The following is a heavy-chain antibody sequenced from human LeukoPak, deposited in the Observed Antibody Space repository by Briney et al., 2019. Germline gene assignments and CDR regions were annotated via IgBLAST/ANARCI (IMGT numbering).Heavy chain of an antibody. Sequence: ASVKVSCKASGGTFSSYAISWVRQAPGQGLEWMGGIIPIFGTANYPQKFQGRVTITADESTSTAYMELSSLRSEDTAVYYCATAVAGTRVGYYYGMDVWGQGTTVTVSS. D-gene: IGHD6-19*01. J-gene: IGHJ6*02. CDR3: ATAVAGTRVGYYYGMDV. CDR1: GGTFSSYA. CDR2: IIPIFGTA. V-gene: IGHV1-69*13.